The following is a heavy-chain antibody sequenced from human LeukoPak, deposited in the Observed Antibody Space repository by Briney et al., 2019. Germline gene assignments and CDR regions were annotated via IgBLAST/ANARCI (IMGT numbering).Heavy chain of an antibody. V-gene: IGHV3-21*01. CDR2: ISSSSSYI. Sequence: VGSLRLSCAASGFTFSSYSMNWVRQAPGEGLEWVSSISSSSSYIYYADSLKGRFTISRDNAKNSLYLQMNSLRAEDTAVYYCARDGYGDLIDYWGQGTLVTVSS. CDR1: GFTFSSYS. J-gene: IGHJ4*02. CDR3: ARDGYGDLIDY. D-gene: IGHD4-17*01.